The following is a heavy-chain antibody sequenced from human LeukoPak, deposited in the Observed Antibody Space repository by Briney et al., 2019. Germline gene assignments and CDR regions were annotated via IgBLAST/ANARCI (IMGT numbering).Heavy chain of an antibody. CDR3: ARLSANSSAYFFDY. D-gene: IGHD3-22*01. J-gene: IGHJ4*02. CDR1: GFTVGSNY. Sequence: GGSLRLSCAASGFTVGSNYMSWVRQAPGKGLEWVSLIYRGGSTNYADSVKGRFTISRDTSKNTLYLQMNSLRAEDTAVYYCARLSANSSAYFFDYWGQGTLVTVSS. CDR2: IYRGGST. V-gene: IGHV3-66*04.